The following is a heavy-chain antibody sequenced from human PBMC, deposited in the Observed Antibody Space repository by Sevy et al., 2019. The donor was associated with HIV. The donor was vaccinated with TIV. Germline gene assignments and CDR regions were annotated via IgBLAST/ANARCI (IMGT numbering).Heavy chain of an antibody. V-gene: IGHV3-33*01. CDR3: ARDGIVIVPAAVAVTGYFDY. Sequence: GGSLRLSCAASGFSFSNYGMHWVRQAPGKGLEWVAVIWYDGSNKYSADSVKGRFTNSRDNSKNTLYLQMHSLRAEDTAVYYCARDGIVIVPAAVAVTGYFDYWGQGTLVTVSS. CDR2: IWYDGSNK. D-gene: IGHD2-2*01. J-gene: IGHJ4*02. CDR1: GFSFSNYG.